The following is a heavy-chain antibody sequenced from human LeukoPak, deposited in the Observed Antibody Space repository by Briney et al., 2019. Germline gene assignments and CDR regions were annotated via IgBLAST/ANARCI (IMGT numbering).Heavy chain of an antibody. CDR3: ASTGGYSGYELDY. D-gene: IGHD5-12*01. CDR1: GYTFTGYY. V-gene: IGHV1-2*04. CDR2: INPNSGGT. J-gene: IGHJ4*02. Sequence: ASVKVSCKASGYTFTGYYMHWVRQAPGQGLEWMGWINPNSGGTNYAQKFQGWVTMTRDTSISTAYMELSRLRSDDTAVYYCASTGGYSGYELDYWGQGTLVTVSS.